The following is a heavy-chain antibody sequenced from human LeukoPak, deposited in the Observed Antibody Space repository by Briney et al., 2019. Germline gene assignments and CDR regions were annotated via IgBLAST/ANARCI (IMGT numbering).Heavy chain of an antibody. J-gene: IGHJ6*02. V-gene: IGHV3-30*03. CDR3: ARAPTTDFWSGYNYYYYGMDV. D-gene: IGHD3-3*01. CDR2: ISFDERTK. Sequence: GGSLRLSCAASGFSFSNYGMHWVRQAPGKGLEWVAVISFDERTKYYAHSVKGRFTISRDNSKNTLYLQMNSLRAEDTAVYYCARAPTTDFWSGYNYYYYGMDVWGQGTTVTVSS. CDR1: GFSFSNYG.